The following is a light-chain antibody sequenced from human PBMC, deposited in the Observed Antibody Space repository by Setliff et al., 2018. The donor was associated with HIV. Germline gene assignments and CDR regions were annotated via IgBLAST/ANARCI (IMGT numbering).Light chain of an antibody. CDR3: QSYDCSLSGYV. V-gene: IGLV1-40*01. Sequence: QSVPKQPPSVSGAPGQRVTISCTGSSSNIGAGYDVHWYQQLPGTAPKLLIYGNSNRPSGVPDRFSGSKSGTSASLAITGLQAEDEADYYCQSYDCSLSGYVFGTGTKVTVL. J-gene: IGLJ1*01. CDR1: SSNIGAGYD. CDR2: GNS.